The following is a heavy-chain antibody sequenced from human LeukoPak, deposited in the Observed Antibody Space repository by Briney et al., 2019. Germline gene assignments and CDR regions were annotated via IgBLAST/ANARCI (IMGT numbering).Heavy chain of an antibody. CDR2: INPNSGGT. J-gene: IGHJ4*02. D-gene: IGHD6-13*01. Sequence: GASGKVSCKASGYTFTGYYMHWVRQAPGQGLEWMGRINPNSGGTNYAQKFQGRVTMTRDTSISTAYMELSRLRSDDTAVYYCARDRSSSSWYSDFDYWGQGTLVTVSS. CDR1: GYTFTGYY. V-gene: IGHV1-2*06. CDR3: ARDRSSSSWYSDFDY.